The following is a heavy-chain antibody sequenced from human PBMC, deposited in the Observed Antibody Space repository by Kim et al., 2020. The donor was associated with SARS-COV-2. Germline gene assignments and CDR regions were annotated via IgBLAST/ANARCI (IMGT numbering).Heavy chain of an antibody. J-gene: IGHJ6*02. CDR1: GFTFSSYA. Sequence: GGSLRLSCAASGFTFSSYAMSWVRQAPGKGLEWVSAISGSGGSTYYADSVKGRFTISRDNSKNTLYLQMNSLRAEDTAVYYCAKGDGSGTGPWAYYYYYYGMDVWGQGTTVTVSS. D-gene: IGHD3-10*01. CDR2: ISGSGGST. V-gene: IGHV3-23*01. CDR3: AKGDGSGTGPWAYYYYYYGMDV.